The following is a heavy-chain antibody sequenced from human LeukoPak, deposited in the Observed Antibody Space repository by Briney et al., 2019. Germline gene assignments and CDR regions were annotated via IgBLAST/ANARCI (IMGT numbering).Heavy chain of an antibody. V-gene: IGHV3-30-3*01. CDR3: ALYDSSGYGSFGY. CDR1: GFTFSSYA. J-gene: IGHJ4*02. Sequence: PGGSLRLSCAASGFTFSSYAMHWVRQAPGKGLEWVAVISYDGSNKYYADSVKGRFTISRDNSKNTLYLQMNSLRAEDTAVYYCALYDSSGYGSFGYWGQGTLVTVSS. D-gene: IGHD3-22*01. CDR2: ISYDGSNK.